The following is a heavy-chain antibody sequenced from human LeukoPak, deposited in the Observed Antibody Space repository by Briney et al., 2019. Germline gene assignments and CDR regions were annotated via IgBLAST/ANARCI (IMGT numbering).Heavy chain of an antibody. J-gene: IGHJ4*02. Sequence: ASVKVSCKASGYTFTGYYIHWVRQAPGQGLEWMGWINPNSGGANYAQKFQGRVTLTRDTSISAAYMDLHSLRSDDTVVYFCARDKSLADPYFFDYWGQGTLVTVSS. V-gene: IGHV1-2*02. CDR1: GYTFTGYY. CDR3: ARDKSLADPYFFDY. CDR2: INPNSGGA.